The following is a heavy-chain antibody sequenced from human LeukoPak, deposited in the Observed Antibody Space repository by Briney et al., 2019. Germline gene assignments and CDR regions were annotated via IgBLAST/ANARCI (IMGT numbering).Heavy chain of an antibody. V-gene: IGHV1-46*01. CDR1: GYTFTSYY. Sequence: ASVKVSCKASGYTFTSYYMHWVRQAPGQGLEWMGIINPSGGSTSYAQKFQGRVTMTRDTSTSTVYMELSSLRSEDTAVYYCARDETTTVTTHHFDYWGQGTLVTVSS. CDR2: INPSGGST. D-gene: IGHD4-17*01. CDR3: ARDETTTVTTHHFDY. J-gene: IGHJ4*02.